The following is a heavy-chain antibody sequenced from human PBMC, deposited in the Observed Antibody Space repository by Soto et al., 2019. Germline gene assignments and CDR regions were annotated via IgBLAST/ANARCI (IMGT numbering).Heavy chain of an antibody. V-gene: IGHV3-33*01. CDR3: ARDERDGYNPGDY. CDR1: GFTFSSYG. CDR2: IWYDGSNK. Sequence: QVQLVESGGGVVQPGRSLRLSCAASGFTFSSYGMHWVRQAPGKGLEWVAVIWYDGSNKYYADSVKGRFTISRDNSKNTLYLQMNSLRAEDMAVYYCARDERDGYNPGDYWGQGTLVTVSS. D-gene: IGHD5-12*01. J-gene: IGHJ4*02.